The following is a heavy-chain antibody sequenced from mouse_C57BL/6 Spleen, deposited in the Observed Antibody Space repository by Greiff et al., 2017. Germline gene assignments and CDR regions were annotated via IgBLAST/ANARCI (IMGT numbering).Heavy chain of an antibody. Sequence: QVQLQQPGAELVRPGTSVKLSCKASGYTFTSYWMHWVKQRPGQGLEWIGVIDPSDSYTNYNQKFKGKATLTVDTSSSTAYMQLSSLTSEDSAVYYCARDRDYVDVWGTGTTVTVSS. V-gene: IGHV1-59*01. CDR3: ARDRDYVDV. CDR2: IDPSDSYT. J-gene: IGHJ1*03. CDR1: GYTFTSYW. D-gene: IGHD3-1*01.